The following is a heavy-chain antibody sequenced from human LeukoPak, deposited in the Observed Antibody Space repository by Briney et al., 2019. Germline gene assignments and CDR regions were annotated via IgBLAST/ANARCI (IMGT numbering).Heavy chain of an antibody. V-gene: IGHV1-46*01. CDR1: GYTFTSYY. J-gene: IGHJ4*02. CDR2: INPSGGAT. D-gene: IGHD6-19*01. CDR3: ARDLPHPGTAVADPTY. Sequence: GASVKVSCKASGYTFTSYYMHWVRQAPGQGLEWMGIINPSGGATTYAQKFQGRVTMTRDTSTSTVYMELSSLRFEDTAVYYCARDLPHPGTAVADPTYWGQGTLVTVSS.